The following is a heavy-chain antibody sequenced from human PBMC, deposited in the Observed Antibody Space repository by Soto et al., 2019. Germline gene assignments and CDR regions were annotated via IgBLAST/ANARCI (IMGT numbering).Heavy chain of an antibody. V-gene: IGHV3-11*01. J-gene: IGHJ5*02. CDR2: ISSSGSTI. CDR3: ARDRPQDLNSPGDDNWFDP. Sequence: PGGSLRLSCAASGFTFSDYYMSWIRQAPGKGLEWVSYISSSGSTIYYADSVKGRFTISRDNAKNSLYLQMNSLRAEDTAVYYCARDRPQDLNSPGDDNWFDPWGQGTLVTVSS. CDR1: GFTFSDYY. D-gene: IGHD1-1*01.